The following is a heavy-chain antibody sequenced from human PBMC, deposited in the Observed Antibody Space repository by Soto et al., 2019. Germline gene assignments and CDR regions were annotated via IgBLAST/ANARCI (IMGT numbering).Heavy chain of an antibody. CDR3: ARWFTGGNFDYFDY. CDR1: GFTFSSDW. D-gene: IGHD2-21*02. Sequence: GGSLRLSCAASGFTFSSDWMHWFRQAPGKGLVWVSRIDSAGRTTTYADSVKGRFTISRDNSKNTLYLQMNGLRAEDTALYYCARWFTGGNFDYFDYWGQGTQVTVSS. J-gene: IGHJ4*02. CDR2: IDSAGRTT. V-gene: IGHV3-74*01.